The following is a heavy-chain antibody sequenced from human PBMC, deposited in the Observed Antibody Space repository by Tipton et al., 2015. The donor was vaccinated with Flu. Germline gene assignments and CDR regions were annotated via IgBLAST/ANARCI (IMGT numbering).Heavy chain of an antibody. CDR2: IWYDGSNK. Sequence: SLRLSCAASGFTFSSYAMHWVRQAPGKGLGWVAVIWYDGSNKYYVASVKGRFTISRNNSKNTLYLQMDSLRAEDTAVYYCARGYDILTDGGGFFDYWGQGTLVTVSS. D-gene: IGHD3-9*01. V-gene: IGHV3-33*01. J-gene: IGHJ4*02. CDR1: GFTFSSYA. CDR3: ARGYDILTDGGGFFDY.